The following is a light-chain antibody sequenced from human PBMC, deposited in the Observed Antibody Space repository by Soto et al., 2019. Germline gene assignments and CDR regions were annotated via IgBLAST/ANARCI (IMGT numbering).Light chain of an antibody. Sequence: QSALSTHASVSGSAGQSITISCTCTNREVGGYSYVSRYQQNPGKAPKPIIYGVSNRPSGLSNRFSGSKSGNTASLTISGLQAEDEADYYCSSFTGSNPLAVFGTGTKVTVL. CDR2: GVS. V-gene: IGLV2-14*01. J-gene: IGLJ1*01. CDR1: NREVGGYSY. CDR3: SSFTGSNPLAV.